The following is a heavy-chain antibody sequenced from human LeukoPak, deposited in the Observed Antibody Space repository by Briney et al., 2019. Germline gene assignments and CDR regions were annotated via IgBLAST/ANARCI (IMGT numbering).Heavy chain of an antibody. J-gene: IGHJ4*02. CDR2: ISGSGVST. CDR1: GFTFSSHA. Sequence: GGSLRLSCVASGFTFSSHAMNWVRQAPGKGLKWVSGISGSGVSTYYADSVKGRFTISRDNSKNTLYLQMNSLRAEDTAVCYCAKRGDGYNTYYFDYWGQGTLVTVSS. V-gene: IGHV3-23*01. CDR3: AKRGDGYNTYYFDY. D-gene: IGHD5-24*01.